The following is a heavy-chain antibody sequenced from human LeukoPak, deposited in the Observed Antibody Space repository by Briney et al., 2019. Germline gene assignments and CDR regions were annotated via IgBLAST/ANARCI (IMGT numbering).Heavy chain of an antibody. CDR1: GGSISSSSYY. V-gene: IGHV4-39*07. CDR2: IYHSGST. D-gene: IGHD3-10*01. J-gene: IGHJ4*02. Sequence: PSETLSLTCTVSGGSISSSSYYWGWIRQPPGKGLEWIGSIYHSGSTYYNPSLKSRVTISVDTSKNQFSLKLSSVTAADTAVYYCARFGVYYYGSGTTGGDYWGQGTLVTVSS. CDR3: ARFGVYYYGSGTTGGDY.